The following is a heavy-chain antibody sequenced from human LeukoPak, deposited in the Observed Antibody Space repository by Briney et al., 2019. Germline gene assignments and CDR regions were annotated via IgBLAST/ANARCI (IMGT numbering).Heavy chain of an antibody. V-gene: IGHV1-24*01. Sequence: ASVKVSCKVSGYTLTELSMHWVRQAPGKGLERMGGFDPEGGETIYAQKFQGRVTMTEDTSTDTAYMELSSLRSEDTAVYYCAVVVYASMILDYWGQGTLVTVSS. CDR3: AVVVYASMILDY. J-gene: IGHJ4*02. D-gene: IGHD3-22*01. CDR1: GYTLTELS. CDR2: FDPEGGET.